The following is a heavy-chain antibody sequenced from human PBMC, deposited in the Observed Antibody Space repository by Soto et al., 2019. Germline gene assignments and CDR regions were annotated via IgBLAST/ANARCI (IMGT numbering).Heavy chain of an antibody. D-gene: IGHD5-18*01. J-gene: IGHJ4*02. CDR1: GYTFTSYD. Sequence: QVQLVQSGAEVKKPGASVTVSCKASGYTFTSYDINWVRQATGQGLEWMGWMNPNSGNTGYAQKFQGRVTMTRNTSIITAYMELSSLRAEDTAVYYCARGRGYSYGPDFDYWGQGTLVTVSS. CDR2: MNPNSGNT. V-gene: IGHV1-8*01. CDR3: ARGRGYSYGPDFDY.